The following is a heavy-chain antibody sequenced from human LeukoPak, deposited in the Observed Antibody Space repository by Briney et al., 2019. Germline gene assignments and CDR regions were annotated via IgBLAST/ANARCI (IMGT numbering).Heavy chain of an antibody. CDR3: AKDGDYDILTGYYASPIFYFDY. V-gene: IGHV3-23*01. CDR1: GFTFSSYS. J-gene: IGHJ4*02. D-gene: IGHD3-9*01. Sequence: GGSLRLSCAASGFTFSSYSMNWVRQAPGKGLEWVSAISGSGGSTYYADSVKGRFTISRDNSKNTLYLQMNSLRAEDTAVYYCAKDGDYDILTGYYASPIFYFDYWGQGTLVTVSS. CDR2: ISGSGGST.